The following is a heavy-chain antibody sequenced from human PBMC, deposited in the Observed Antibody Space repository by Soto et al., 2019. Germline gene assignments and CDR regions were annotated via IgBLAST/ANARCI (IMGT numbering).Heavy chain of an antibody. CDR1: GYTFIEYY. D-gene: IGHD2-15*01. CDR2: INPKNGAT. V-gene: IGHV1-2*02. J-gene: IGHJ5*01. CDR3: ARDVPFPADPCRHNWFDS. Sequence: QVQLVQSGAEVKRPGASVKVPCKASGYTFIEYYVNWVRQAPGQGLEGLGWINPKNGATMYAQKFQGRVILTTDTSISTVYMELGSLSSDDTAVYYCARDVPFPADPCRHNWFDSWGQGTQVTVSS.